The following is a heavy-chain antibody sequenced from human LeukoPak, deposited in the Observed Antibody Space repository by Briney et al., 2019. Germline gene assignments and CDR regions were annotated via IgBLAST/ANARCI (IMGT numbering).Heavy chain of an antibody. V-gene: IGHV4-31*03. CDR2: IYYRGST. J-gene: IGHJ4*02. CDR1: GASISSGGIF. CDR3: ARGVPHYGVSAFYYYDY. D-gene: IGHD3-16*01. Sequence: SETLSLTCTVSGASISSGGIFWSWIRQHPGKGLEWIGYIYYRGSTHYNPPLRSRATISVDTSKNQFSLNLTSVTAADTAVYFCARGVPHYGVSAFYYYDYWGQGTLVSVSS.